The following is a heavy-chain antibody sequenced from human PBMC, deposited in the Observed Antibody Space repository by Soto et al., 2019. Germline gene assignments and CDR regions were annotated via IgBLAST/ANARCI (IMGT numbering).Heavy chain of an antibody. CDR2: INAGNGNT. D-gene: IGHD3-10*01. CDR1: GYTFTSYA. V-gene: IGHV1-3*01. J-gene: IGHJ5*02. CDR3: AREDYYGSGAVVFDP. Sequence: ASVKVSCKASGYTFTSYAMHWVRQAPGQRLEWMGWINAGNGNTKYSQKFQGRVTITRDTSASTAYMELSSLSSEDTAVYYCAREDYYGSGAVVFDPWGQGTLVTVSS.